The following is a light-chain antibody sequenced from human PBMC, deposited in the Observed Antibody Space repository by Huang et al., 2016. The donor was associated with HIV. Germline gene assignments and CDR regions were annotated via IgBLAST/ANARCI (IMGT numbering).Light chain of an antibody. J-gene: IGKJ4*01. Sequence: DIQMTQSPSSLSASVGDRVIITCRARQSISNYLNWYQHKPGKAPRLLIYSASSLQSGVPSRFSGSGSKTSFTLTISSLQPEDFATYYCQQTYDTPPLTFGGGTRVDMK. CDR3: QQTYDTPPLT. V-gene: IGKV1-39*01. CDR1: QSISNY. CDR2: SAS.